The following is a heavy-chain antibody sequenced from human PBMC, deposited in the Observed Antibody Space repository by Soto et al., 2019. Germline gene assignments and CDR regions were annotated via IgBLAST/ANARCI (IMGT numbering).Heavy chain of an antibody. Sequence: ASVKVSFKASGYAFTNYGITWVRQAPGQGLEWMGWISGYNGNTNYAQKVQGRVTMTTDTSTSTAYMELRSLRSDDAAVYYCARDVEVVVAVSVSGRYFDYWGQGTLVTVSS. CDR2: ISGYNGNT. D-gene: IGHD2-15*01. CDR1: GYAFTNYG. V-gene: IGHV1-18*01. J-gene: IGHJ4*02. CDR3: ARDVEVVVAVSVSGRYFDY.